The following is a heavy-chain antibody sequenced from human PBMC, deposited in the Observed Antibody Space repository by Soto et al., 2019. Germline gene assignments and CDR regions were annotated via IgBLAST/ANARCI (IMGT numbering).Heavy chain of an antibody. CDR3: VALAR. CDR2: MKPNSGDT. Sequence: QMQLVQSGAEVREPGASVKVSCKASGYTFTSFDINWVRQASGQGLEWMGWMKPNSGDTGYGQKFQGRVALTRDTSTSTAYMELSGLKSEDTAVYYCVALARWGQGTLVTVSS. J-gene: IGHJ4*02. CDR1: GYTFTSFD. D-gene: IGHD6-6*01. V-gene: IGHV1-8*01.